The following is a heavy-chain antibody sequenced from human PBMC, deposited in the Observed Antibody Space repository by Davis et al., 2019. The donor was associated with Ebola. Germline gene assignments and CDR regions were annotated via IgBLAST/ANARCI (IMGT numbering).Heavy chain of an antibody. J-gene: IGHJ6*02. V-gene: IGHV3-48*01. Sequence: GGSLRLSCAASGFTFSSYSMNWVRQAPGKGLEWVSYISSSSSTIYYADSVKGRFTISRDNSKNTLYLQMNSLRAEDTAVYYCARTDTAMVIRYYYYGMDVWGQGTTVTVSS. CDR1: GFTFSSYS. CDR2: ISSSSSTI. CDR3: ARTDTAMVIRYYYYGMDV. D-gene: IGHD5-18*01.